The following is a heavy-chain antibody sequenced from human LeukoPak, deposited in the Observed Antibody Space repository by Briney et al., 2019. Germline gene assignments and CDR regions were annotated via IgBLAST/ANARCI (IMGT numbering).Heavy chain of an antibody. V-gene: IGHV1-2*04. D-gene: IGHD2-21*02. J-gene: IGHJ6*02. CDR1: GYTFTGYY. Sequence: ASVKVSCKASGYTFTGYYMHWVRQAPGQGLEWMGWINPNSGGTNYAQKFQGWVTMTRDTSISTAYMELSRLRSDDTAVYYCARGGDCGGDCYSRRNYYYYGMDVWGQGTTVTVSS. CDR3: ARGGDCGGDCYSRRNYYYYGMDV. CDR2: INPNSGGT.